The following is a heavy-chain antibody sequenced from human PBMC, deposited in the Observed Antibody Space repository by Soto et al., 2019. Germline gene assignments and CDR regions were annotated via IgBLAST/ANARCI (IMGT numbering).Heavy chain of an antibody. D-gene: IGHD2-15*01. Sequence: GESLKISCKGSGYSFTSYWISWVRQMPGKGLEWMGRIDPSDSYTNYSPSFQGHVTISADKSISTAYLQWSSLKASDTAMYYCASVGARSLAHNYYYYYGMDVWGQGTTVTVSS. V-gene: IGHV5-10-1*01. CDR2: IDPSDSYT. J-gene: IGHJ6*02. CDR3: ASVGARSLAHNYYYYYGMDV. CDR1: GYSFTSYW.